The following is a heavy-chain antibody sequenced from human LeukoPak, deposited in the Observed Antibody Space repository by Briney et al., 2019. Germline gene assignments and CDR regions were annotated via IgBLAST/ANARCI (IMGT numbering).Heavy chain of an antibody. D-gene: IGHD5-18*01. J-gene: IGHJ4*02. Sequence: GASVKVSCKASGYTFTGYYMHWVRQAPGQGLEWMGWINPNSGGTNYAQKFQGRVTMTRDTSISTAYMELSRLRSDDTAVYYCARGLILDSYGYEGPFDYWGQGTLVTVSS. CDR2: INPNSGGT. V-gene: IGHV1-2*02. CDR3: ARGLILDSYGYEGPFDY. CDR1: GYTFTGYY.